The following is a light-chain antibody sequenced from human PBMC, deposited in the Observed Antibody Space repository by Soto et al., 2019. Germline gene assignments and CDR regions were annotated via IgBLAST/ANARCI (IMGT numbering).Light chain of an antibody. J-gene: IGLJ3*02. Sequence: QSVLTQPPSVSGAPGQRVTISCSGTSSNIAAAYDVHWYHQVPGTAPKLLIYGNNNRPSRVPDRFSGSESGTSAAVAITGLQAEDDADYERQSLGSNLRGSLFGGGTKLSGL. CDR3: QSLGSNLRGSL. CDR1: SSNIAAAYD. V-gene: IGLV1-40*01. CDR2: GNN.